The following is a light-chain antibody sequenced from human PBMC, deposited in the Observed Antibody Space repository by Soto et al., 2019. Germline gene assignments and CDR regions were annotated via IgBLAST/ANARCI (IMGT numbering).Light chain of an antibody. J-gene: IGLJ3*02. CDR2: DVS. CDR1: SSDIGGYNY. Sequence: QSARTQPASVSGSPGQPITISCTGTSSDIGGYNYVSWYQQHPGKAPKLIIYDVSERPSGVSNRFSGSKSGNTASLTISGLQGDDEAEYYCSSYTRQSTVVFGGGTKVTVL. V-gene: IGLV2-14*01. CDR3: SSYTRQSTVV.